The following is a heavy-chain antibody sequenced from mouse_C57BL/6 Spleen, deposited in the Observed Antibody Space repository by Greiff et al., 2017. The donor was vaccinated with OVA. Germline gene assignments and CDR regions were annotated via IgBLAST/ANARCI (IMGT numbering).Heavy chain of an antibody. CDR3: ARGGFYSAYAMDY. J-gene: IGHJ4*01. Sequence: EVKVVESGGGLVKPGRSLKLSCAASGFTFSSYTMSWVRQTPEKRLEWVATISGGGGNTYYPDSVKGRFTISRDNAKNTLYLQMSSLRSEDTALYYCARGGFYSAYAMDYWGQGTSVTVSS. CDR1: GFTFSSYT. CDR2: ISGGGGNT. D-gene: IGHD6-1*01. V-gene: IGHV5-9*01.